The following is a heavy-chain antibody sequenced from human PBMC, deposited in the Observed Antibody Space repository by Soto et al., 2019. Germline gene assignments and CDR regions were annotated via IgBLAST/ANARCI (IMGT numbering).Heavy chain of an antibody. V-gene: IGHV1-69*12. CDR3: ARANLRMTRVTPPGY. Sequence: QVQLVQSGAEVKKPGSSVKVSCKASGGTFSSYAISWVRQAPGQGLEWMGGIIPIFGTANYAKKLQGRVTITADESRRTADMERNSLGSEDTAVYYCARANLRMTRVTPPGYWGQGTLVTVSS. J-gene: IGHJ4*02. CDR2: IIPIFGTA. D-gene: IGHD4-17*01. CDR1: GGTFSSYA.